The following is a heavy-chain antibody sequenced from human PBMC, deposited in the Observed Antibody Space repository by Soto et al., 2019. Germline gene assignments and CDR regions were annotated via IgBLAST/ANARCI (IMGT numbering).Heavy chain of an antibody. D-gene: IGHD3-22*01. J-gene: IGHJ6*02. CDR2: IYYSEST. V-gene: IGHV4-39*01. CDR1: GASISSSSYY. Sequence: QLQLQESGPGLVKPSETLSLTCTVSGASISSSSYYWGWIRQPPGNGLEWIGSIYYSESTYYNPSLTSRVTISVDTSKNQFSLKLSSVTAADTAVYYCARRRYYDSSGFEGGGMDVWGQGTTVTVSS. CDR3: ARRRYYDSSGFEGGGMDV.